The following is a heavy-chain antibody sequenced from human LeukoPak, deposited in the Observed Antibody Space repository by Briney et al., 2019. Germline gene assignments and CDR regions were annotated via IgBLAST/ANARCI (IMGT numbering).Heavy chain of an antibody. CDR3: ARGHYYGY. V-gene: IGHV1-2*02. J-gene: IGHJ4*02. D-gene: IGHD3-22*01. Sequence: GASVKVSCMASRYTFTGYYMHWVRQVPRQGLEWMGWINPNSGGTNYAQKFQGRVTMTRDTSISTAYMEPSRLRSDDTAVYYCARGHYYGYWGQGALVTVSS. CDR1: RYTFTGYY. CDR2: INPNSGGT.